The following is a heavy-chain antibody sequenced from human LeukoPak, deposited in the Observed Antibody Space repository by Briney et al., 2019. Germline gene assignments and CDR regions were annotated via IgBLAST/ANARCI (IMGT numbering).Heavy chain of an antibody. D-gene: IGHD3-10*01. Sequence: PSETLSLTCAVSGGSISSYYWSWIRHPPGKGLEWIGYIYYSGSTNYNPSLKSQVTISVDTSKNQFSLKLSSVTAADTAVYYCARGTKALLWFGELLYDYYYYYMDVWGKGTTVTVSS. V-gene: IGHV4-59*01. CDR2: IYYSGST. J-gene: IGHJ6*03. CDR1: GGSISSYY. CDR3: ARGTKALLWFGELLYDYYYYYMDV.